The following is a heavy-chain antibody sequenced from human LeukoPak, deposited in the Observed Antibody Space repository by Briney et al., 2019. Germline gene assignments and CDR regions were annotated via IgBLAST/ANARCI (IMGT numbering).Heavy chain of an antibody. CDR2: IWNDGSNE. CDR3: VRDGPNCSGGNCYSGTLDY. D-gene: IGHD2-15*01. Sequence: GRSLRLSCAASGFIFSSYGMHWVRQAPGKGLEWVALIWNDGSNEHYADSVKGRFTISRDNSKNTLYLQMNSLTAEDTAVYYCVRDGPNCSGGNCYSGTLDYWGQGTLVTVSS. V-gene: IGHV3-33*01. J-gene: IGHJ4*02. CDR1: GFIFSSYG.